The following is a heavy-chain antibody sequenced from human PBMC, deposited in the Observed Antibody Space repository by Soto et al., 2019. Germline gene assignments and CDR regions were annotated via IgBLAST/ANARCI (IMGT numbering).Heavy chain of an antibody. J-gene: IGHJ5*01. CDR3: ATFRSYSDS. D-gene: IGHD1-26*01. CDR1: GFSFSDAW. CDR2: IKSQGEGGTT. V-gene: IGHV3-15*01. Sequence: GGSLRLSCAASGFSFSDAWMTWVRQAPGKRLEWVGRIKSQGEGGTTEYGAPVKGRFTISRDDSENTLHLQMNSLKTEDTAVYYCATFRSYSDSWGHGTLVT.